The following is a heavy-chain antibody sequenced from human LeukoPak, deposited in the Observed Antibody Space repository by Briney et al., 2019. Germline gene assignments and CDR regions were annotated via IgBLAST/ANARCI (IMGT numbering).Heavy chain of an antibody. CDR1: GGTFSSYA. CDR3: AINGGVFYYYYMDV. J-gene: IGHJ6*03. Sequence: ASVKVSCKASGGTFSSYAISWVRQAPGQGLEWMGGIIPIFGTANYAQKFQGRVTITTDESTSTAYMELSSLRSEDTAVYCCAINGGVFYYYYMDVWGKGTTVTVSS. CDR2: IIPIFGTA. V-gene: IGHV1-69*05. D-gene: IGHD4-23*01.